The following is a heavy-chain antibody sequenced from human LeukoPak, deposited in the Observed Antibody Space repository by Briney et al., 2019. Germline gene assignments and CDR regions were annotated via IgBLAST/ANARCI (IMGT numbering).Heavy chain of an antibody. CDR2: ISSSGSTI. J-gene: IGHJ1*01. CDR3: ARDSRVGYCSSTSCYKYFQH. D-gene: IGHD2-2*01. V-gene: IGHV3-11*01. Sequence: GGSLILSCAASGFTFSDYYMSWIRQAPGKGLEWVSYISSSGSTIYYADSVKGRFTISRDNAKNSLYLQMNSLRAEDTAVYYCARDSRVGYCSSTSCYKYFQHWGQGTLVTVSS. CDR1: GFTFSDYY.